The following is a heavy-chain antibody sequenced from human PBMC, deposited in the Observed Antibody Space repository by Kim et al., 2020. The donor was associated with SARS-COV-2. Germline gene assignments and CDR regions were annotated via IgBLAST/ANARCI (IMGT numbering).Heavy chain of an antibody. V-gene: IGHV4-39*01. J-gene: IGHJ5*02. CDR2: IYYSGST. D-gene: IGHD3-22*01. CDR3: ARLRDDSSGYYEWWFDP. Sequence: SETLSLTCTVSGGSISSSSYYWGWIRQPPGKGLEWIGSIYYSGSTYYNPSLKSRVTISVDTSKNQFSLKLSSVTAADTAVYYCARLRDDSSGYYEWWFDPWGQGTLVTVSS. CDR1: GGSISSSSYY.